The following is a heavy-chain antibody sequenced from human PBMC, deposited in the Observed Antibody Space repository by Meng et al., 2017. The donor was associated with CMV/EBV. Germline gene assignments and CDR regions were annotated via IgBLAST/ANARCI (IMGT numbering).Heavy chain of an antibody. J-gene: IGHJ5*02. V-gene: IGHV4-59*01. CDR3: ARTLSYYLTWFDP. D-gene: IGHD2/OR15-2a*01. CDR1: GGSISSYY. Sequence: TCNVSGGSISSYYWSWIRQPPGKGLEWIGYIYYSGSTNYNPSLKSRVTISVDTSKNQFSLKLSSVTAADTAVYYCARTLSYYLTWFDPWGQGTLVTVSS. CDR2: IYYSGST.